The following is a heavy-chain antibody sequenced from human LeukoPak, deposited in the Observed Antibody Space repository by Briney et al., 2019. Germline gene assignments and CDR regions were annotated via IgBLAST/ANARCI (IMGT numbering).Heavy chain of an antibody. V-gene: IGHV3-48*01. CDR2: ISSSSSTI. J-gene: IGHJ4*02. CDR3: ARGGYGVPFDY. Sequence: PGGSLRLSCAASGFTFSSYSMTWVRQAPGKGLEWVSYISSSSSTIYYADSVKGRFTISRDNAKNSLYLQMNSLRAEDTAVYYCARGGYGVPFDYWGQGTLVTVSS. CDR1: GFTFSSYS. D-gene: IGHD4-17*01.